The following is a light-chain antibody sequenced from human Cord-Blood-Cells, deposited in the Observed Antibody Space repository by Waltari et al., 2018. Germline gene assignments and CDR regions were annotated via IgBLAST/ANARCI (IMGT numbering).Light chain of an antibody. CDR3: AAWDDSLNGPV. Sequence: QSVLTQPPSASGTPGQRVTISCSGSSSNIGSNTVTWYQQLPGTAPKLLIYSNNQRPSGGPDRFSGSKSGTSASMAISVLQSEDEADYYCAAWDDSLNGPVFGGGTKLTVL. J-gene: IGLJ3*02. V-gene: IGLV1-44*01. CDR2: SNN. CDR1: SSNIGSNT.